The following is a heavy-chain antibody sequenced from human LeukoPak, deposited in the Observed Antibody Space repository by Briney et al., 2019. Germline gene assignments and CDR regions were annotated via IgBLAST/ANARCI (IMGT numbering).Heavy chain of an antibody. V-gene: IGHV3-74*01. Sequence: GGSLRLSCAASGFTFSSYWMHWVRQVPGKGLVWVSRINSDGSSTTYADSVKGRFTISRDNAKNSLYLQMNSLRAEDTAVYYCARGGYRAPGAFDIWGQGTMVTVSS. J-gene: IGHJ3*02. CDR2: INSDGSST. CDR3: ARGGYRAPGAFDI. D-gene: IGHD5-18*01. CDR1: GFTFSSYW.